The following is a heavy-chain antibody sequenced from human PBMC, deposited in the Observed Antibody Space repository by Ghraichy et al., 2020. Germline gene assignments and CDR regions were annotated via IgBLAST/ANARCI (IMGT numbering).Heavy chain of an antibody. V-gene: IGHV4-34*01. CDR2: INHSGST. CDR3: ARAQGLFASPFDY. J-gene: IGHJ4*02. D-gene: IGHD3-22*01. Sequence: SETLSLTCAVYGGSFSGYYWSWIRQPPGKGLEWIGEINHSGSTNYNPSLKSRVTISVDTSKNQFSLKLSSVTAADTAVYYCARAQGLFASPFDYWGQGTLVTVSS. CDR1: GGSFSGYY.